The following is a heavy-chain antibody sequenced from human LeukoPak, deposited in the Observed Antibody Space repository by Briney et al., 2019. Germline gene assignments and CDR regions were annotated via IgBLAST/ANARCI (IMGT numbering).Heavy chain of an antibody. J-gene: IGHJ4*02. CDR1: GYSENFYG. V-gene: IGHV1-18*01. CDR3: ARDHYCSSTSCYGPFDY. Sequence: ASVKVSCKTSGYSENFYGITWVRQVAGQGLEWMGWISAQHGQTEYAPNSQDRVTMTTDTSTSTAYMELRSLRSDDTAVYYCARDHYCSSTSCYGPFDYWGQGTLVTVSS. CDR2: ISAQHGQT. D-gene: IGHD2-2*01.